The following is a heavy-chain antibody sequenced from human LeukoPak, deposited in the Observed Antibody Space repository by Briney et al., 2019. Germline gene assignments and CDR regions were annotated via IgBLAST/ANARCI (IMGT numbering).Heavy chain of an antibody. D-gene: IGHD6-19*01. CDR3: ASGTGTPYSSGWYYFDY. J-gene: IGHJ4*02. CDR2: INPNSGGT. CDR1: GYTFTGYY. Sequence: GASVKVSCKASGYTFTGYYIHWVRQAPGQGLEWMGWINPNSGGTNHALKFRGRVTITRDTSISTAYMDLNSLTSGDTAVYYCASGTGTPYSSGWYYFDYWGQGTLVTVSS. V-gene: IGHV1-2*02.